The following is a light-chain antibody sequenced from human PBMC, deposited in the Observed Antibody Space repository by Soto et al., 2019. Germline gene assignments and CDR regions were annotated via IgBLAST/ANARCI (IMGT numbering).Light chain of an antibody. Sequence: IQMTQSPSSVSASVGDRVTITCRASQGISHWLAWYQQKPGKAPNLLIYASSHLQSGVPSRFSGSGSGTDFTLAINNLQPEDFGTYYCQQASSFPLTFGQGTRLEIK. CDR3: QQASSFPLT. CDR2: ASS. J-gene: IGKJ5*01. CDR1: QGISHW. V-gene: IGKV1-12*01.